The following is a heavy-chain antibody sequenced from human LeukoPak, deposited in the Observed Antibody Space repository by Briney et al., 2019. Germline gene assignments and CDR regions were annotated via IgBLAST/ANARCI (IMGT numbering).Heavy chain of an antibody. V-gene: IGHV3-21*01. D-gene: IGHD4-17*01. CDR2: ISSSGSYI. CDR1: GFTFSSYS. J-gene: IGHJ4*02. Sequence: GGSLRLSCAASGFTFSSYSMNWVRQAPGKGLEWVSSISSSGSYIYYADSVKGRFTISRDNAKNSLYLQMNSLRAEDTAVYYCARGSDGDYAGYWGQGTLVTVSS. CDR3: ARGSDGDYAGY.